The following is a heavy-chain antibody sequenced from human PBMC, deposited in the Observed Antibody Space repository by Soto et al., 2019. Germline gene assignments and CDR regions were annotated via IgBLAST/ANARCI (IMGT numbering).Heavy chain of an antibody. CDR1: GGSFSGYY. Sequence: QVQLQQWGAGLLKPSETLSLTCAVYGGSFSGYYWSWIRQPPGKGLEWIGEINRSGSTNYNPSLKSRVTISVDTSKNQFSLKLSSVTAADTAVYYCARYYYGSGSYEVSYYFDYWGQGTLVTVSS. V-gene: IGHV4-34*01. D-gene: IGHD3-10*01. CDR2: INRSGST. J-gene: IGHJ4*02. CDR3: ARYYYGSGSYEVSYYFDY.